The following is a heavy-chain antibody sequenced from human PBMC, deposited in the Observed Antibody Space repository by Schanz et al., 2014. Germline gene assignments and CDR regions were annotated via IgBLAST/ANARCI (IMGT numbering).Heavy chain of an antibody. CDR2: ISWNSVSI. Sequence: EVQLVESGGDLVQPGKSLRLSCAASGFTFDDFGMHWVRQAPGKALEWVSGISWNSVSIGYADSVKGRFTISRDNAKNSLYLEMTSLRGEDTAVYYCARENLNWEAFDIWGQGTVVTVSS. J-gene: IGHJ3*02. D-gene: IGHD7-27*01. V-gene: IGHV3-9*01. CDR3: ARENLNWEAFDI. CDR1: GFTFDDFG.